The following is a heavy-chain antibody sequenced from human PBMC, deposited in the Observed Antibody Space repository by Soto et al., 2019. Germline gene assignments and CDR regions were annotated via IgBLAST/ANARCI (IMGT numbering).Heavy chain of an antibody. D-gene: IGHD5-18*01. Sequence: PSSSXSLTGSFGVWSFSGYYFMLIRHPPGKGRELIGEINHSGSTNYNPSLKSRVTISVDTSKNQFSLKLSSVTAADTAVYYCARGPTRWVKLWLSSDYYYAMEVWGQRTTV. CDR2: INHSGST. CDR3: ARGPTRWVKLWLSSDYYYAMEV. J-gene: IGHJ6*01. V-gene: IGHV4-34*01. CDR1: VWSFSGYY.